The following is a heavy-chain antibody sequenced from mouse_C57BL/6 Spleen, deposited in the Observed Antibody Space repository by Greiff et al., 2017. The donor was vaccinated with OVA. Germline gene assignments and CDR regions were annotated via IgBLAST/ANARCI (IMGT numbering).Heavy chain of an antibody. Sequence: QVQLQQPGAELVKPGASVKLSCKASGYTFTSYWMQWVKQRPGQGLEWIGEIDPSDSYTNYNQKFQGKATLTVDTSSSTAYMQRSSLTSEDSAVYYCAISGTVVARYYFDYWGQGTTLTVSS. CDR1: GYTFTSYW. D-gene: IGHD1-1*01. V-gene: IGHV1-50*01. CDR2: IDPSDSYT. CDR3: AISGTVVARYYFDY. J-gene: IGHJ2*01.